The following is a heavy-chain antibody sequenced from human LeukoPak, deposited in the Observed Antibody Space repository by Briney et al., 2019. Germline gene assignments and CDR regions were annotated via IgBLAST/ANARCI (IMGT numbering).Heavy chain of an antibody. CDR3: ARPLSSYDTFDY. CDR1: GYTLTSYW. J-gene: IGHJ4*02. D-gene: IGHD3-22*01. Sequence: GEPLKISGMGPGYTLTSYWIAWARKLHGKGLKWMGIIYPGDSDTRYSPSFQGQLTISADKSISTAYLQWSSLKASDTAMYYCARPLSSYDTFDYWGQGTLVTVSS. CDR2: IYPGDSDT. V-gene: IGHV5-51*01.